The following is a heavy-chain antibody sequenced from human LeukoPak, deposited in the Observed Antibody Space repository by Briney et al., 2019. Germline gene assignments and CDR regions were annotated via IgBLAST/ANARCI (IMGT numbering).Heavy chain of an antibody. D-gene: IGHD4-17*01. J-gene: IGHJ4*02. V-gene: IGHV3-11*06. Sequence: GGSLRLSCPASGFIFSDYYMSWIRQAPGKGLEWVSYISSSSSYINYADSVKGRFTISRDNAKNSLYLQMNSLRAEDTAVYYCARVAYGDSGYFDYWGQGTLVTVSS. CDR1: GFIFSDYY. CDR2: ISSSSSYI. CDR3: ARVAYGDSGYFDY.